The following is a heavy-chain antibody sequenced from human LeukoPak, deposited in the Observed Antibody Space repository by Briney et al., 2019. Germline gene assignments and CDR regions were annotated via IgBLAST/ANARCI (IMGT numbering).Heavy chain of an antibody. D-gene: IGHD3-22*01. CDR3: ARGGLDYDPEGFDY. CDR1: GGSISSYY. Sequence: SETLSLTCTVSGGSISSYYWSWIRQPAGKGLEWIGRIYTSGSTNYNPSPKSRVTMSVDTSKNQFSLKLSSVTAADTAVYYCARGGLDYDPEGFDYWGQGTLVTVSS. J-gene: IGHJ4*02. CDR2: IYTSGST. V-gene: IGHV4-4*07.